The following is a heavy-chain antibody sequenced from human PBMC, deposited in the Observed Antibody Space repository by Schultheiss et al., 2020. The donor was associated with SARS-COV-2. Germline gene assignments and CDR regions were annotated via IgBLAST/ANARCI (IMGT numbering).Heavy chain of an antibody. V-gene: IGHV3-30-3*01. CDR1: GFTFSSYA. Sequence: GGSLRLSCAASGFTFSSYAMHWVRQAPGKGLEWVAVISYDGSNKYYADSVKGRFTISRDNSKNTLYLQMNSLRAEDTAVYYCARDFAGRFSSTSSYNWFDPWGQGTLVTVSS. D-gene: IGHD2-2*01. J-gene: IGHJ5*02. CDR2: ISYDGSNK. CDR3: ARDFAGRFSSTSSYNWFDP.